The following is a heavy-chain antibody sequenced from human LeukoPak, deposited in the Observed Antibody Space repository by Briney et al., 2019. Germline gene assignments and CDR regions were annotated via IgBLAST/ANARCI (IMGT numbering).Heavy chain of an antibody. D-gene: IGHD6-25*01. CDR2: IYYSGST. Sequence: SETLSLTCTVSGGSMSDYYWSWIRQPPGKGLEWIGYIYYSGSTTYNPSLKSRVTMSVDTSKNQLSLRVSSVTAADTAVYYCARHRSSGDDYWGQGTLVTVSS. V-gene: IGHV4-59*08. J-gene: IGHJ4*02. CDR3: ARHRSSGDDY. CDR1: GGSMSDYY.